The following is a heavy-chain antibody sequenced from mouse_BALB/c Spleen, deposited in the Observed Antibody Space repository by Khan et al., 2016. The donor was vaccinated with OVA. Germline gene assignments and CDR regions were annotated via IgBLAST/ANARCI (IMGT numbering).Heavy chain of an antibody. Sequence: EVELVESGGGLVQPGGSRKLSCVASGFTFSSFGMHWVRQAPEKGLEWVAYISGDSYTINYTDTVKGRFIISRDNPKNTLFLQMTSLRSEDMAMNYCARSYFYGYYFDQWGQGTTLTVSS. CDR2: ISGDSYTI. CDR1: GFTFSSFG. D-gene: IGHD1-1*01. J-gene: IGHJ2*01. CDR3: ARSYFYGYYFDQ. V-gene: IGHV5-17*02.